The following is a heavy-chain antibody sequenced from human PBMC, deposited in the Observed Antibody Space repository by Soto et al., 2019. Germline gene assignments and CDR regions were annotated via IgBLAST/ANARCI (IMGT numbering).Heavy chain of an antibody. CDR3: ARLRCDYCHFDY. D-gene: IGHD4-17*01. CDR1: GGTFSNYA. J-gene: IGHJ4*02. CDR2: IIPIFGTA. V-gene: IGHV1-69*13. Sequence: GASVKVSCKASGGTFSNYAISWVRQAPGQGLEWMGGIIPIFGTANYAQKFQGRVTITADESTSTAYMELSSLRSEDTAVYYCARLRCDYCHFDYWGQGTLVTVS.